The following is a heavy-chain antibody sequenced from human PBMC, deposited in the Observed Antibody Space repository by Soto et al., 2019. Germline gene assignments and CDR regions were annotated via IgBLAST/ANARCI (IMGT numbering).Heavy chain of an antibody. D-gene: IGHD3-10*01. CDR3: ARGGGFGEQYSDAFDI. V-gene: IGHV3-13*01. CDR2: IGTSGHA. CDR1: GFTFSGHG. J-gene: IGHJ3*02. Sequence: EVQLVETGGGLVQAGGSLRLSCAASGFTFSGHGMHWVRQAAGESLEWVSVIGTSGHAFYADSVKGRFTITGEDAKNSVYLQMNSLRDGDTAVYYCARGGGFGEQYSDAFDIWGQGTMVTVSS.